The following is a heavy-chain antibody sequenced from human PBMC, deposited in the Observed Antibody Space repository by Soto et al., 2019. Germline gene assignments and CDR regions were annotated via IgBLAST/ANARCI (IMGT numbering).Heavy chain of an antibody. Sequence: GGSLRLSCAASGFTFSSYAMSWVRQAPGKGLEWVPAISGSGGSTYYADSVKGRFTISRDNSKNTLYLQMNSLRAEDTAVYYCAKAAAPHGSCSGGSCYSGWAFDIWGQGTMVTVSS. V-gene: IGHV3-23*01. CDR2: ISGSGGST. CDR3: AKAAAPHGSCSGGSCYSGWAFDI. CDR1: GFTFSSYA. D-gene: IGHD2-15*01. J-gene: IGHJ3*02.